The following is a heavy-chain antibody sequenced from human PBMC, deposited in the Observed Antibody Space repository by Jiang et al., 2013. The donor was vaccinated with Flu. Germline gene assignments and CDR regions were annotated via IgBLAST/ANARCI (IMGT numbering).Heavy chain of an antibody. CDR3: ARDTAYSSYIFDP. J-gene: IGHJ5*02. Sequence: GSGLVKPSQTLSLTCSVSGGSITSGHFYWSWLRQLPGKGLEWIGYISYSGNTYYMPSLESRVSISLDTSMNQFSLRLSSVTAADTAVYYCARDTAYSSYIFDPWGQGTLVTVSS. CDR2: ISYSGNT. V-gene: IGHV4-31*03. D-gene: IGHD4-11*01. CDR1: GGSITSGHFY.